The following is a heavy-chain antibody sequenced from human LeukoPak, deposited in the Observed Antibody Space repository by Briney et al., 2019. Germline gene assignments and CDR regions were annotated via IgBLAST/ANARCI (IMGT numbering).Heavy chain of an antibody. CDR3: ARDGKAAGDY. J-gene: IGHJ4*02. V-gene: IGHV3-21*01. Sequence: GGSLRLSCAASGFTFSSYSMNWVRQAPGKGLEWVSSISSSSSYIYYADSVKGRSTISRDNAKNSLYLQMNSLRAEDTAVYYCARDGKAAGDYWGQGTLVTVSS. CDR1: GFTFSSYS. D-gene: IGHD6-13*01. CDR2: ISSSSSYI.